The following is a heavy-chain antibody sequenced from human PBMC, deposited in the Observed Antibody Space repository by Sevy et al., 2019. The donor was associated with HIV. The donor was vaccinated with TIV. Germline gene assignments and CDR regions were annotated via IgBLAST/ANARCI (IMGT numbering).Heavy chain of an antibody. CDR2: ISSSSNYI. Sequence: GGSLRRSCAASGFTFSTYTMNWVRQAPGKGLQWVSSISSSSNYIYYADSVKGGFTISRNNAKNSLYIQMNSLRAEDTAVYYCARPYGSGSWEAFDIWGQGTMVTVSS. J-gene: IGHJ3*02. CDR3: ARPYGSGSWEAFDI. V-gene: IGHV3-21*01. D-gene: IGHD3-10*01. CDR1: GFTFSTYT.